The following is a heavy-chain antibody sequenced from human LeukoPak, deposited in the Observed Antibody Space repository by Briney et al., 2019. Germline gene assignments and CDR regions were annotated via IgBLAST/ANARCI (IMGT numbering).Heavy chain of an antibody. CDR1: GGSFSGYY. Sequence: SETLSLTCAVYGGSFSGYYWSWIRQPPGKELEWIGEINHSGSTNYNPSLKSRVTISVDTSKNQFSLKLSSVTAADTAVYYCARGPVGDWGQGTLVTVSS. CDR2: INHSGST. V-gene: IGHV4-34*01. J-gene: IGHJ4*02. CDR3: ARGPVGD.